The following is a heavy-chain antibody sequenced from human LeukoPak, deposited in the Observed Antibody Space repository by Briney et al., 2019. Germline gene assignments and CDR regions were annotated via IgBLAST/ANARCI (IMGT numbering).Heavy chain of an antibody. CDR1: GFTFSSYA. J-gene: IGHJ5*02. V-gene: IGHV3-30-3*01. D-gene: IGHD6-19*01. CDR2: ISYDGSNK. Sequence: GGSLRLSCAASGFTFSSYAMHWVRQAPGKGLEWVAVISYDGSNKYYADSVKGRFTISRDNSKNTLYLQMNSLRAEDTAVYYCARDKAVAEHNWFDPWGQGTLVTVSS. CDR3: ARDKAVAEHNWFDP.